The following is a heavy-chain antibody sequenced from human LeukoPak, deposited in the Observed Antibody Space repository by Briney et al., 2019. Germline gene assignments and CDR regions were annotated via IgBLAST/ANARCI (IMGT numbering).Heavy chain of an antibody. CDR3: AREGLGGSYFNWFDP. CDR1: GGSISSYY. Sequence: PSETLSLTCTVSGGSISSYYWSWIRQPAGKGLEWIGRIYTSGSTNYNPSLKSRVTMSVDTSKNQFSLKLSSVTAADTAVYYCAREGLGGSYFNWFDPWGQGTLVTVSS. CDR2: IYTSGST. V-gene: IGHV4-4*07. D-gene: IGHD1-26*01. J-gene: IGHJ5*02.